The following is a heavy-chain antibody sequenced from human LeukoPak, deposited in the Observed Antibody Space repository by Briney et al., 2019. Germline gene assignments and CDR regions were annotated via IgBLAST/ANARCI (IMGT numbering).Heavy chain of an antibody. CDR3: AREYSGHDPTMYFDS. J-gene: IGHJ4*02. V-gene: IGHV1-18*04. CDR1: GYTFNSYG. Sequence: ASVKVSCKTSGYTFNSYGIAWVRQAPGQGLECMGWISTDNGDTKYAQKFQGRVTLTTDTTTDTAYMELRSLRPDDTAVYYCAREYSGHDPTMYFDSWGQGTLIIVSS. D-gene: IGHD5-12*01. CDR2: ISTDNGDT.